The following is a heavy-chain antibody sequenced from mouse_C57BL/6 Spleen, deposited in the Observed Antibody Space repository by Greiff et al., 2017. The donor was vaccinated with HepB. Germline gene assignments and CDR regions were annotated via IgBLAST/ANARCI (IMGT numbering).Heavy chain of an antibody. J-gene: IGHJ2*01. Sequence: QVQLQQSGPELVKPGASVKISCKASGYAFSSSWMNWVKQRPGKGLEWIGRIYPGDGDTNYNGKFKGKATLTADKSSSTAYMQLSSLTSEDSAVYFCARGELRILRLYDFDYWGQGTTLTVSS. V-gene: IGHV1-82*01. CDR1: GYAFSSSW. CDR3: ARGELRILRLYDFDY. D-gene: IGHD3-2*02. CDR2: IYPGDGDT.